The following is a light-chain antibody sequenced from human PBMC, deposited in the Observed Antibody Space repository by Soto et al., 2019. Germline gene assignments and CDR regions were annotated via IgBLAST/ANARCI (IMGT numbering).Light chain of an antibody. V-gene: IGLV2-8*01. Sequence: QSALTQPPSASGSPGQSVTISCTGTISDVGNYNYVSWYQQHPGKAPKVLIYEVTKRPSGVPDRFSGSKSGNTASLTVSGLQAEDEADYFCSSYAGSNNVLFGGGTKVTVL. CDR2: EVT. J-gene: IGLJ2*01. CDR3: SSYAGSNNVL. CDR1: ISDVGNYNY.